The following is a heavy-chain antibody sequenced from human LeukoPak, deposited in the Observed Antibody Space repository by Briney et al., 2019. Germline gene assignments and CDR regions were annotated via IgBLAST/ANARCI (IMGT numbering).Heavy chain of an antibody. CDR3: ASSDTAMVSIY. CDR1: GFTFSSYE. Sequence: PGGSLRLSCAASGFTFSSYEMNWVRQAPGKGLEWVSYISSSGSTIYYADSVKGRFTISRDNAKNSLYLQMNSLRAEDTAVYYCASSDTAMVSIYWGQGTLVTVSS. J-gene: IGHJ4*02. V-gene: IGHV3-48*03. D-gene: IGHD5-18*01. CDR2: ISSSGSTI.